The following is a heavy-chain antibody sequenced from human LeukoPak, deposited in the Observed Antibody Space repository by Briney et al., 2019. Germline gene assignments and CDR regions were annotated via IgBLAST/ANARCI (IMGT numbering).Heavy chain of an antibody. Sequence: GGSLRLSCAASGFSFSSYAMGWVRLAPGKGLERVSGISASAGSTYFTDSVKGRFTISRDNSENTLYLQMDSLSVEDTAVYYCATHFIPLGYFDSWGQGTLVTASS. J-gene: IGHJ4*02. D-gene: IGHD1-26*01. V-gene: IGHV3-23*01. CDR1: GFSFSSYA. CDR3: ATHFIPLGYFDS. CDR2: ISASAGST.